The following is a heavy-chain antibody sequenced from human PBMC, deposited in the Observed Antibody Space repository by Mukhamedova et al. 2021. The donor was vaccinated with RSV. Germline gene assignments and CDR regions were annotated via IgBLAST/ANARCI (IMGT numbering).Heavy chain of an antibody. Sequence: GSTNYNPSLKSRVTISVDTSKNQFSLRLSSVTAADTAVYYWARGLFSGWYRTDA. J-gene: IGHJ3*01. CDR2: GST. V-gene: IGHV4-59*09. CDR3: ARGLFSGWYRTDA. D-gene: IGHD6-19*01.